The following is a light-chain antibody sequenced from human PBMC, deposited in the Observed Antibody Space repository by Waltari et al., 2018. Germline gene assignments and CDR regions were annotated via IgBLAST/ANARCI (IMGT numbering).Light chain of an antibody. CDR1: ISGEQD. CDR3: QVGDSSTVV. J-gene: IGLJ2*01. V-gene: IGLV3-1*01. Sequence: SYELTQPPSVSVSPGQTASSTRSGDISGEQDACWYQHKAGQSPVLVIYQDTKRPSGIPEQFSASNSGNTATLTISGTQALDEADYFCQVGDSSTVVFGGGTKLTVL. CDR2: QDT.